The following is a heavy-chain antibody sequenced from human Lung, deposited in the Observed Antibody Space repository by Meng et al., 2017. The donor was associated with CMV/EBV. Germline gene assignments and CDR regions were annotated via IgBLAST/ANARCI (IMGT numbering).Heavy chain of an antibody. J-gene: IGHJ6*02. CDR2: VFHDGTT. Sequence: SXTXSLXXTVSGGSISSRNYWGWIRQAPGKGLEWIGSVFHDGTTYYNPSLRSRVSISVGTSKTQFSLRLTSVTAADTAVYYCAREQVVVEPAPGRDGLGVXGQGXTVTVSS. V-gene: IGHV4-39*07. CDR3: AREQVVVEPAPGRDGLGV. CDR1: GGSISSRNY. D-gene: IGHD2-15*01.